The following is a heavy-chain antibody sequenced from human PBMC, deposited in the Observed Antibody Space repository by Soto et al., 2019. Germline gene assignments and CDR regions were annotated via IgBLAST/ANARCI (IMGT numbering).Heavy chain of an antibody. J-gene: IGHJ5*02. CDR1: GHRFIYYP. V-gene: IGHV1-3*04. CDR2: INIGNGNT. D-gene: IGHD2-15*01. Sequence: ASVKVSCKASGHRFIYYPIHWLRQAPGQGLEWMGWINIGNGNTQYSQNFQGRVTITADTSTATAYMELSSLTSGDTAIYYCAREPLCGGKCYLNYFDPWGQGTLVTVSS. CDR3: AREPLCGGKCYLNYFDP.